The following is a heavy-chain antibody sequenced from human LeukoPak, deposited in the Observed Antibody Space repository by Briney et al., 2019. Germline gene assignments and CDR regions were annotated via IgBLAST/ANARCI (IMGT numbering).Heavy chain of an antibody. Sequence: ASVKVSCKASGYTFTSYDINWVRQAPGQGLGWMGWMNPNSGNTGYAQKFQGRVTMTRNTSISTAYMELSSLRSEDTAVYYCARAIAVAGTVWFDPGGQGTLVTVSS. V-gene: IGHV1-8*01. CDR2: MNPNSGNT. D-gene: IGHD6-19*01. CDR3: ARAIAVAGTVWFDP. CDR1: GYTFTSYD. J-gene: IGHJ5*02.